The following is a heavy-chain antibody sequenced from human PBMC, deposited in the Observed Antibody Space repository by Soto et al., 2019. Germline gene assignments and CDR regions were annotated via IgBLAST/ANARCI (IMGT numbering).Heavy chain of an antibody. CDR2: IXXXXXT. CDR1: GGSFSGYY. V-gene: IGHV4-34*01. J-gene: IGHJ6*02. CDR3: AANYDIYYGMDV. Sequence: SETLSLTCAVYGGSFSGYYWSWIRQPPGKGLXGIXXIXXXXXTXXXPSLKSRVTISVDTSKNQFSLKLSPVTAADTAVYYCAANYDIYYGMDVWGQGTTATVSS. D-gene: IGHD3-9*01.